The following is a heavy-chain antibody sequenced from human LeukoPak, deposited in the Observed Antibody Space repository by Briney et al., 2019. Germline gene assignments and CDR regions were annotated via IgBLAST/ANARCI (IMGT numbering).Heavy chain of an antibody. CDR1: GFTFSSYA. D-gene: IGHD6-13*01. Sequence: GSLRLSCAASGFTFSSYAMSWIRQPPGKGLEWIGEINHSGSTNYNPSLKSRVTISVDTSKNQFSLKLSSVTAADTAVYYCARSSIAEAHDYWGQGTLVTVSS. CDR3: ARSSIAEAHDY. J-gene: IGHJ4*02. V-gene: IGHV4-34*01. CDR2: INHSGST.